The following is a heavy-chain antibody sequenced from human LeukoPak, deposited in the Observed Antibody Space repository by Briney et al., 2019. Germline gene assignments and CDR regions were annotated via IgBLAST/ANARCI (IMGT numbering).Heavy chain of an antibody. D-gene: IGHD3-10*01. CDR2: ISAYNGNT. CDR1: GYTFTSYG. V-gene: IGHV1-18*04. CDR3: ARDPWSPRRFGSQAGFDY. Sequence: GASVKVSCKASGYTFTSYGISWVRRAPGQGLEWMGWISAYNGNTNYAQKFQGRVTMTTDTSTSTAYMELRSLRSDDTAVYYCARDPWSPRRFGSQAGFDYWGQGTLVTVSS. J-gene: IGHJ4*02.